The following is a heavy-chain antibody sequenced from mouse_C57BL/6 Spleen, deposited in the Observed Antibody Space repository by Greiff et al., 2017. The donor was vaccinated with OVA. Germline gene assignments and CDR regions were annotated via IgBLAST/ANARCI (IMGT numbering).Heavy chain of an antibody. D-gene: IGHD4-1*01. V-gene: IGHV1-82*01. CDR3: ARSLTCFDY. Sequence: QVQLKESGPELVKPGASVKISCKASGYAFSSSWMNWVKQRPGKGLEWSGRIYPGDGDTNDNGKFKGKATLTADKSSSTAYMQLSSLTSEDSAVYFCARSLTCFDYWGQGTTLTVSS. J-gene: IGHJ2*01. CDR2: IYPGDGDT. CDR1: GYAFSSSW.